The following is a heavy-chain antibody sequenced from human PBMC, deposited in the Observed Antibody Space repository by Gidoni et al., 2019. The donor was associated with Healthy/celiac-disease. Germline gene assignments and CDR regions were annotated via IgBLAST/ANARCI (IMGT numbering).Heavy chain of an antibody. Sequence: QLQLQESGPGLVKPSETLSLTCTVSGGSISSSSYYWGWIRKPPGKGLEWIGSIYYSGSTYYNPSLKSRVTISVDTSKNQFSLKLSSVTAADTAVYYCARHQSSYGDRNWFDPWGQGTLVTVSS. J-gene: IGHJ5*02. V-gene: IGHV4-39*01. CDR1: GGSISSSSYY. CDR3: ARHQSSYGDRNWFDP. CDR2: IYYSGST. D-gene: IGHD4-17*01.